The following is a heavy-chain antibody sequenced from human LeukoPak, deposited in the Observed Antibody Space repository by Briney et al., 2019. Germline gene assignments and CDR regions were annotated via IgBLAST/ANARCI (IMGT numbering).Heavy chain of an antibody. CDR3: ARAFSSRTYSEYFQH. D-gene: IGHD6-13*01. J-gene: IGHJ1*01. CDR1: GFTFSSYS. CDR2: ISSSSSTI. V-gene: IGHV3-48*01. Sequence: GGSLRLSCAASGFTFSSYSMNWVRQAPGKGLEWVSYISSSSSTIYYADSVKGRFTISRDNAKNSLYLQMNSLRAEDTAVYYCARAFSSRTYSEYFQHWGQGTLVTVSS.